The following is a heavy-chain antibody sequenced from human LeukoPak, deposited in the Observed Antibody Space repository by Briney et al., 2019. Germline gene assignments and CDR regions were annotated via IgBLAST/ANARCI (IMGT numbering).Heavy chain of an antibody. Sequence: GGSLRLSCAASGFSFSDSWMHWVRQAPGKGLVWVSLISSDGSTTTYADSVKGRFTISRDNAKNTVYLQMNSLRAEDTAVYYCARRSGSTFSYYFDYWGQGTLVTVSS. CDR3: ARRSGSTFSYYFDY. D-gene: IGHD3-10*01. CDR1: GFSFSDSW. CDR2: ISSDGSTT. J-gene: IGHJ4*02. V-gene: IGHV3-74*03.